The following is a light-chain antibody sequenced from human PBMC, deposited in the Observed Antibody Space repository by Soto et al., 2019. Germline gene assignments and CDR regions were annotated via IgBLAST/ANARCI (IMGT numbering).Light chain of an antibody. V-gene: IGKV3-20*01. Sequence: EIVLTQSPDTLSLSPGERATLSCRASQSVSSNSLAWYQQKPGQAPRLLIYGASSRATGIPDRFSGSGSGTDFTLTISRLEPEDFAVHYCQLFGRSTMYTFGQGTRLEIK. CDR2: GAS. J-gene: IGKJ2*01. CDR1: QSVSSNS. CDR3: QLFGRSTMYT.